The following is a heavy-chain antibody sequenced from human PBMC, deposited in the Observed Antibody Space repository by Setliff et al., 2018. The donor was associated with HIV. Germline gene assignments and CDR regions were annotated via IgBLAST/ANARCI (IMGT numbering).Heavy chain of an antibody. V-gene: IGHV3-7*03. D-gene: IGHD3-10*01. CDR2: IKQDGSEK. Sequence: PGGSLRLSCAASGFTFSSYWMSWVRQAPGKGLEWVANIKQDGSEKYYADSVKGRFTISRDNAKNSLYLQMNSLRAEDTALYYCAKDIRGGGGAFDIWGQGTMVTVSS. J-gene: IGHJ3*02. CDR1: GFTFSSYW. CDR3: AKDIRGGGGAFDI.